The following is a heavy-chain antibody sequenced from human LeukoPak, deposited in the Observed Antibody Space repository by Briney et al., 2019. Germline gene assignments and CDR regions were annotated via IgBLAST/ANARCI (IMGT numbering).Heavy chain of an antibody. D-gene: IGHD3-22*01. CDR2: IIPILGIA. J-gene: IGHJ4*02. Sequence: SVKVSCKASGGTFSSYAISWVRQAPGQGLEWMGRIIPILGIANYAQKFQGRVTITADKSTSTAYMELSSLRSEDTAVYYCVRGLLSYYYDSSGYSDFDYWGQGTLVTVSS. CDR1: GGTFSSYA. V-gene: IGHV1-69*04. CDR3: VRGLLSYYYDSSGYSDFDY.